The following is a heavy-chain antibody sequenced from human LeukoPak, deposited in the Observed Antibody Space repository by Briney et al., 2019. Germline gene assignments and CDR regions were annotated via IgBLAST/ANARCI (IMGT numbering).Heavy chain of an antibody. V-gene: IGHV4-4*07. CDR1: GGSISSYY. D-gene: IGHD3-22*01. J-gene: IGHJ4*02. CDR3: ARQEYYYDSSGYYPAFDY. CDR2: IYTSGST. Sequence: SETLSLTCTVSGGSISSYYWSWIRQPAGKGLEWIGRIYTSGSTYYNPSLKSRVTISVDTSKNQFSLKLSSVTAADTAVYYCARQEYYYDSSGYYPAFDYWGQGTLVTVSS.